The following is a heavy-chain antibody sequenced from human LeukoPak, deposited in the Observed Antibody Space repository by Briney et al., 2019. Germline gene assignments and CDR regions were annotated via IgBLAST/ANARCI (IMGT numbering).Heavy chain of an antibody. V-gene: IGHV1-69*04. CDR2: IIPILGIA. J-gene: IGHJ4*02. CDR3: ARDLFGAYCGGTCPTPDY. Sequence: SVKVSCKASGGTFSSYAISWVRQAPGQGLEWMGRIIPILGIANYAQKFQGRVTITADKSTSTAYMELSSLRSEDTAVYYCARDLFGAYCGGTCPTPDYWGQGTLVSVSS. CDR1: GGTFSSYA. D-gene: IGHD2-21*01.